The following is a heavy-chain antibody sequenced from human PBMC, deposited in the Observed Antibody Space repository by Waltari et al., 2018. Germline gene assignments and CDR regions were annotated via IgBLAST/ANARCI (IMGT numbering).Heavy chain of an antibody. CDR2: IYYSGST. CDR1: GGSISSSSYY. V-gene: IGHV4-39*01. D-gene: IGHD6-6*01. J-gene: IGHJ4*02. Sequence: QLQLQESGPGLVKPSETLSLTCTVSGGSISSSSYYWGWIRQPPGKGLEWIGSIYYSGSTYYNPSLKSRVTISVDTSKNQFSLKLSSVTAADTAVYYCARHPMAAYSSSFAFDYWGQGTLVTVSS. CDR3: ARHPMAAYSSSFAFDY.